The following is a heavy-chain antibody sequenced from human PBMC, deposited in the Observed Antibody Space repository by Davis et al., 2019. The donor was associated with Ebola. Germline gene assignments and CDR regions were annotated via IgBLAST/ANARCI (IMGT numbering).Heavy chain of an antibody. CDR1: GYTFTSYY. CDR3: ARSITMVQPKGWFDP. J-gene: IGHJ5*02. D-gene: IGHD3-10*01. V-gene: IGHV1-46*01. CDR2: INPSGGST. Sequence: ASVKVSCKASGYTFTSYYMHWVRQAPGQGLEWMGIINPSGGSTSYAQKFQGRVTMTRDTSTSTVYMALSSLRSEDTAVYYCARSITMVQPKGWFDPWGQGTLVTVSS.